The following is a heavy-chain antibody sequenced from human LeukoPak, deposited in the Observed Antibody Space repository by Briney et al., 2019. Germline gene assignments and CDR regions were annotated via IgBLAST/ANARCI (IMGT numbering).Heavy chain of an antibody. CDR1: GFTFSVHW. V-gene: IGHV3-7*01. D-gene: IGHD3-3*01. CDR3: ARELSWSGRDY. CDR2: IKPDGSEK. Sequence: GGSLRLSCAASGFTFSVHWMSWVRQAPGKGLEWVADIKPDGSEKNYVDSVKGRFTISIDNAKNSLYLQMNSLRVEDTAVYWCARELSWSGRDYWGQGTLVTVSS. J-gene: IGHJ4*02.